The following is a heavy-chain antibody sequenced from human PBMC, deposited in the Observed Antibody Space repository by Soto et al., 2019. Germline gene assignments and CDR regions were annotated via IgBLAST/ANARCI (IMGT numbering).Heavy chain of an antibody. J-gene: IGHJ4*02. CDR3: AKDCLYNSGWYCGVGAPDY. V-gene: IGHV3-23*01. Sequence: LRPFCAACGFTFSTYDMTVLHQARGKGLEWVSTIGGKGADTYSADTVKGRLTIYSNNTNNTLYQQMNSQRAEDTAVYYCAKDCLYNSGWYCGVGAPDYWGQGTLVTVSS. CDR1: GFTFSTYD. CDR2: IGGKGADT. D-gene: IGHD6-19*01.